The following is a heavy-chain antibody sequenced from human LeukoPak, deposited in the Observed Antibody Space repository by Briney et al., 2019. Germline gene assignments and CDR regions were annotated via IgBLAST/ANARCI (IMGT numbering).Heavy chain of an antibody. Sequence: GASVKVSCKASGDNFSSYVITWVRQAPGQGLEWMGRIIPTLDVANFAQKFKGRVTITADRSTNTAHLELSSLKSEDTAIYYRTREGVYTPDPSSYHRHAFDVWGKGTVVIVSS. J-gene: IGHJ3*01. CDR1: GDNFSSYV. CDR3: TREGVYTPDPSSYHRHAFDV. V-gene: IGHV1-69*04. CDR2: IIPTLDVA. D-gene: IGHD3-16*01.